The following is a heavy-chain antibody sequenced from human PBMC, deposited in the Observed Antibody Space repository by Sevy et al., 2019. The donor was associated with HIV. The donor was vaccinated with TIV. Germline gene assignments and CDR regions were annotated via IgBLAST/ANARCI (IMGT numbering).Heavy chain of an antibody. J-gene: IGHJ4*02. CDR2: ISGTGGST. CDR1: GFTFSSYG. CDR3: AKDGGRNWDQFFFDS. Sequence: GGSLRLSCEASGFTFSSYGMSWVRQAPGKGLEWVSYISGTGGSTDYAYSVKGRFTISRDNSKNTLYIHMISLRAEDTAVYFCAKDGGRNWDQFFFDSWGQGTLVTVSS. V-gene: IGHV3-23*01. D-gene: IGHD7-27*01.